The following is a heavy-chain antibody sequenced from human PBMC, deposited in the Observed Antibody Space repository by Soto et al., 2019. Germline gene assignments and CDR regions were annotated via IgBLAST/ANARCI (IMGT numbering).Heavy chain of an antibody. CDR2: IYYSGST. Sequence: SGTLSLTCTVSGGSISSSSYYWGWIRQPPGKGLEWIGSIYYSGSTYYNKSLKSRVTISVDTYKNQFSLKLSSVTAADTAVYYCARHDAPPTVTKREQYFDHWGKGTLVTVS. CDR1: GGSISSSSYY. D-gene: IGHD4-17*01. CDR3: ARHDAPPTVTKREQYFDH. J-gene: IGHJ4*02. V-gene: IGHV4-39*01.